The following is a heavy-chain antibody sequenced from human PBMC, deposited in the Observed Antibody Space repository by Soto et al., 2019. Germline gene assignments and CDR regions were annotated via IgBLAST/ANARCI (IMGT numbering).Heavy chain of an antibody. CDR3: AKDIKCEDFTYGYFYYGMDV. Sequence: GGSLRLSCAASGFTFSDCSMHWVRQAPGKGLEWVASTSYNGNNKYYGDSVKGRFTISRDNSKNTLHLEMITLRPEDTAVYYCAKDIKCEDFTYGYFYYGMDVWGQGTTVTVSS. V-gene: IGHV3-30*18. CDR2: TSYNGNNK. D-gene: IGHD3-10*01. CDR1: GFTFSDCS. J-gene: IGHJ6*02.